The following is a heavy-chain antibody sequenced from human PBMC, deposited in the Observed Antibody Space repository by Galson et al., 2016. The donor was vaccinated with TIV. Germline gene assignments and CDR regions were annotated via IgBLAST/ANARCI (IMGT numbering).Heavy chain of an antibody. D-gene: IGHD4-17*01. CDR3: ARSGYGDFLSLRYFDY. CDR1: GGSFSGHY. J-gene: IGHJ4*02. Sequence: ETLSLTCVVYGGSFSGHYWSWIRQPPGKGLEYIGKVNLGGFTNYAPSLQSRVTISVDTSKNQFSLKLSSVTAADTAVYYCARSGYGDFLSLRYFDYWGQGTLVTVSS. V-gene: IGHV4-34*01. CDR2: VNLGGFT.